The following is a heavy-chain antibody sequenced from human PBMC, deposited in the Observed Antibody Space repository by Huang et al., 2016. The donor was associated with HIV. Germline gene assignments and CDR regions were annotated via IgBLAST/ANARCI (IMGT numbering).Heavy chain of an antibody. CDR1: GGSISSSNHY. Sequence: QLQLQESGPGLVKPSETLSLTCTVSGGSISSSNHYWGWIRQPPGKGLEWMGSIYYTGITYYNPSLKGRVTISVDTSKNQLSLKLTSMTVADTAVYYCARHATAFDIWGQGTMVTVSS. V-gene: IGHV4-39*01. CDR3: ARHATAFDI. CDR2: IYYTGIT. J-gene: IGHJ3*02.